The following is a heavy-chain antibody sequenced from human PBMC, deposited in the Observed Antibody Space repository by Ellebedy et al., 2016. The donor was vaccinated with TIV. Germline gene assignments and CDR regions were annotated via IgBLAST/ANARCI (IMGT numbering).Heavy chain of an antibody. CDR3: ARTDPSGFGYFDY. CDR1: GFTFRNHW. J-gene: IGHJ4*02. Sequence: PGGSLRLSCAASGFTFRNHWMSWVRQAPGKGLEWVANINQYGSVEKYVDSVKGRFTISRDNAKNSVDLQMNSLRAEDTAVYYCARTDPSGFGYFDYWGQGTLVTVSS. V-gene: IGHV3-7*01. CDR2: INQYGSVE. D-gene: IGHD5-12*01.